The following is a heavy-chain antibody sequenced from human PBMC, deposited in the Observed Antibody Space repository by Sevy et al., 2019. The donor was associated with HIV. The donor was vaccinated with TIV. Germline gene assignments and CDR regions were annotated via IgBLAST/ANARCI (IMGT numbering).Heavy chain of an antibody. CDR1: GFTFRTYW. Sequence: GGSLRLSCAASGFTFRTYWMHWVRQAPGKGLVWVSRINSDGSSTSYADSVKGRFTISRDNAKNTLYLQMNSLRVEDTAVYYCATFFGGINCWGQGTLVTVSS. CDR3: ATFFGGINC. J-gene: IGHJ4*02. CDR2: INSDGSST. V-gene: IGHV3-74*01. D-gene: IGHD3-3*01.